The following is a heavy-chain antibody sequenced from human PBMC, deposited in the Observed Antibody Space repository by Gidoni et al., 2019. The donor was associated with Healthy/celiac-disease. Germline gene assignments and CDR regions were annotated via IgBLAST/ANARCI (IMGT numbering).Heavy chain of an antibody. CDR1: GFTFRNAW. Sequence: EVQLVASGGGLVKPGGSLRLSCEASGFTFRNAWLSWVRQAPGKGLEWVGRIKSKTDGGTTDYAAPVKGRFTISRDDSKNTLYLQMNSLKTEDTAVYYCTTDVWVPTPRYAFDIWGQGTMVTVSS. CDR3: TTDVWVPTPRYAFDI. CDR2: IKSKTDGGTT. V-gene: IGHV3-15*01. D-gene: IGHD3-16*01. J-gene: IGHJ3*02.